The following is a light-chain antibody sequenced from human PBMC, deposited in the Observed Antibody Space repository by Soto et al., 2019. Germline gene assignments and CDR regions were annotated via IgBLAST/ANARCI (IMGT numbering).Light chain of an antibody. J-gene: IGLJ1*01. CDR2: GNS. CDR1: SSNIGAGYD. V-gene: IGLV1-40*01. Sequence: QSALTQPASVSGAPGQRVTISCTGSSSNIGAGYDVHWYQQLPGTAPKLLIYGNSNRPSGVPDRFSGSKSGTSASLAISGLQSEDEADYYCASWDDSLNGPVFGTGTKVTVL. CDR3: ASWDDSLNGPV.